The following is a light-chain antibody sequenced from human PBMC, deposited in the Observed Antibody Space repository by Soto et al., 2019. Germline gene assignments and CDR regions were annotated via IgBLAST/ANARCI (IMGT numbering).Light chain of an antibody. CDR3: QQYNNWPPHT. CDR2: GAS. Sequence: EIVMTQSPGTLSLSPGERATLSCRASQSVRGNLAWYQQKPGQAPRLLIFGASTRATGVPARFSGAGSGTEFTLTISSLQSEDFAVYYCQQYNNWPPHTFGQGTKVDIK. CDR1: QSVRGN. V-gene: IGKV3-15*01. J-gene: IGKJ1*01.